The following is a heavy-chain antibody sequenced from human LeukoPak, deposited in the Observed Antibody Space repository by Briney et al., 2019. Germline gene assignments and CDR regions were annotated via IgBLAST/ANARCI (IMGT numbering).Heavy chain of an antibody. CDR3: AKERGGEFDY. Sequence: GGSLRLSCAASGFTFSSYGMSWVRQARGEGLEWVSAISGGGSTYYADSVKGRFTISRDNSKNMLYLQMNSLRADDTAVYYCAKERGGEFDYWGQGTLVTVSS. V-gene: IGHV3-23*01. CDR2: ISGGGST. CDR1: GFTFSSYG. D-gene: IGHD2-21*01. J-gene: IGHJ4*02.